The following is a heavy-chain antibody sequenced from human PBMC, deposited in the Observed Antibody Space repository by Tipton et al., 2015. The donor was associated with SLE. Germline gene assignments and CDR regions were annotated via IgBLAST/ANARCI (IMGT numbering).Heavy chain of an antibody. D-gene: IGHD1-26*01. V-gene: IGHV4-4*08. J-gene: IGHJ4*02. Sequence: TLSLTCTVSGVSMSSYYWTWIRQPPGKGLEWVGNIYNRGGTNYNPSLKSRVIISVDTSKNQFSLKLSSVTAADTAVYYCARVPVGSSLREDTFDYWGRGTLVTVSS. CDR3: ARVPVGSSLREDTFDY. CDR1: GVSMSSYY. CDR2: IYNRGGT.